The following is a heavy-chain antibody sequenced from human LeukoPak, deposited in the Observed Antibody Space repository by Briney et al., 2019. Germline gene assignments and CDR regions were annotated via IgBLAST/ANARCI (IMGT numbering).Heavy chain of an antibody. CDR1: GFTFSNYA. CDR3: AHLWGSSGWPVRKDD. V-gene: IGHV3-23*01. J-gene: IGHJ4*02. D-gene: IGHD6-19*01. Sequence: GGSLRLSCAASGFTFSNYAMNWVRQAPGKGREGGSAISGSGGNTYYAVSVKGRFTTSRHHSRNPPYLQMHSPKAHARARYHCAHLWGSSGWPVRKDDGGQGPLVTVSS. CDR2: ISGSGGNT.